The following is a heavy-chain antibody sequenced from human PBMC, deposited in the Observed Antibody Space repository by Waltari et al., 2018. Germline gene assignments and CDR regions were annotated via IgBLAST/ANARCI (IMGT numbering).Heavy chain of an antibody. CDR1: GYTFPTFV. J-gene: IGHJ4*02. CDR3: ARRLTGTIFDY. Sequence: QVRLVQSGAEVTKPGASVKVSCKTSGYTFPTFVIRWVRQAPGQGLEWMGWISVYNNDTNFAEQFQDRVTLTTERGTNTVYLELRSLKPDDTAVYYCARRLTGTIFDYWGQGTLVSVSS. D-gene: IGHD1-1*01. CDR2: ISVYNNDT. V-gene: IGHV1-18*04.